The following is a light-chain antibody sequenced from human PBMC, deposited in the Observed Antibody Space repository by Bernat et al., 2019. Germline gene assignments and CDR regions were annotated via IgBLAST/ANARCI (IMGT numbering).Light chain of an antibody. CDR3: SSYTGSSTPYV. Sequence: QSALTQPASVSGSPGQPIAISCTGTSSDVGGYNYVSWYQQHSGKAPKLMIYDVSNWPSGVSNRFSGSKSGNTASLTISGLQAEDEADDYCSSYTGSSTPYVFGTGTKVTVL. CDR2: DVS. J-gene: IGLJ1*01. CDR1: SSDVGGYNY. V-gene: IGLV2-14*01.